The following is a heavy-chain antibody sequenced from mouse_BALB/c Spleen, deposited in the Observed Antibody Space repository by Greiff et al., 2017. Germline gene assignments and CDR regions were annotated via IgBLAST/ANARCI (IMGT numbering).Heavy chain of an antibody. Sequence: VQLQQSGPGLVKPSQSLSLTCTVTGYSITSDYAWNWIRQFPGNKLEWMGYISYSGSTSYNPSLKSRISITRDTSKNQFFLQLNSVTTEDTATYYCARGRSYYFDYWGQGTTLTVSS. J-gene: IGHJ2*01. CDR2: ISYSGST. CDR1: GYSITSDYA. V-gene: IGHV3-2*02. CDR3: ARGRSYYFDY. D-gene: IGHD1-1*01.